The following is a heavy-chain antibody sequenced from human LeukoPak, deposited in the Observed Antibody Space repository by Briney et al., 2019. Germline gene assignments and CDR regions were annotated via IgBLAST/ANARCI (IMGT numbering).Heavy chain of an antibody. J-gene: IGHJ1*01. D-gene: IGHD1-26*01. V-gene: IGHV1-3*01. CDR3: ARGEVAQYFPH. CDR2: INAGSGNT. Sequence: ASVTVSCKASGYNFFSYAIHWVRQAPGQRLEWMGWINAGSGNTKYTQKFQDTVTITRDTSASTAYMELSSLRSEDTAIYYCARGEVAQYFPHWGQGTLVTGSS. CDR1: GYNFFSYA.